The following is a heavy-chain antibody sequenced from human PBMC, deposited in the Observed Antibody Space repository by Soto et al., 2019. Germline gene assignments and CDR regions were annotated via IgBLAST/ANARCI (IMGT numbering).Heavy chain of an antibody. CDR2: INAGNGNT. Sequence: QVQLVQSGAEVKKPGASVKVSCKASGYSFTNNPMHWVRQAPGQRLEWMGWINAGNGNTKYSQKFQGRVTITRDTSASTAYMEVSSLTSEDMAVYYCARDDSGLLGYWGQGTLVTVSS. CDR3: ARDDSGLLGY. V-gene: IGHV1-3*01. J-gene: IGHJ4*02. D-gene: IGHD3-10*01. CDR1: GYSFTNNP.